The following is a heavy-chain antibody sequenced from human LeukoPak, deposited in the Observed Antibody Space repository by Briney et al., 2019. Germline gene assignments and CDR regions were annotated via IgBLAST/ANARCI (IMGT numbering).Heavy chain of an antibody. CDR1: GGTFSSYA. J-gene: IGHJ4*02. Sequence: ASVKVSCKASGGTFSSYAISWVRQAPGQGLEWMGGIIPIFSTANYAQKFQGRVTITTDESTSTAYMELSSLRSEDTAVYYCARGDGYNAMNYYFDYWGQGTLVTVSS. V-gene: IGHV1-69*05. CDR2: IIPIFSTA. CDR3: ARGDGYNAMNYYFDY. D-gene: IGHD5-24*01.